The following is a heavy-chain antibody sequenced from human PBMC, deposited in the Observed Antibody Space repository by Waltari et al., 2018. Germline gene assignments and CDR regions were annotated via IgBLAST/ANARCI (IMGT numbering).Heavy chain of an antibody. D-gene: IGHD4-17*01. J-gene: IGHJ3*02. V-gene: IGHV3-53*01. Sequence: EVQLVESGGGLIQPGGSLRLSCAASGFTVSSNYMSWVRQAPGKGLEWVSVIYSGGSTYYADSVKGRFTISRDNSKNTLYLQMNSLRAEDTAVYYCARSPGYGDYVGAFDIWGQGTMVTVSS. CDR2: IYSGGST. CDR1: GFTVSSNY. CDR3: ARSPGYGDYVGAFDI.